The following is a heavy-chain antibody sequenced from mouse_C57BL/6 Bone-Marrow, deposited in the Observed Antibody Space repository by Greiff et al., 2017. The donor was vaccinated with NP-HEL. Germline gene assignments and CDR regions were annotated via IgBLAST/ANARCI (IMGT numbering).Heavy chain of an antibody. CDR2: ISYDGSN. V-gene: IGHV3-6*01. CDR3: AREVSDYYGSSLYAMDY. Sequence: DVQLQESGPGLVKPSQSLSLTCSVTGYSITSGYYWNWIRQFPGNKLEWMGYISYDGSNNYNPSLKNRISITRDTSKNQFFLKLNSVTTEDTATYYCAREVSDYYGSSLYAMDYWGQGTSVTVSS. D-gene: IGHD1-1*01. CDR1: GYSITSGYY. J-gene: IGHJ4*01.